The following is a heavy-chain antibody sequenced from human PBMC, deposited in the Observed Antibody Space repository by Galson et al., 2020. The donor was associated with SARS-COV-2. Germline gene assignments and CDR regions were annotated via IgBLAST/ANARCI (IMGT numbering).Heavy chain of an antibody. D-gene: IGHD4-17*01. V-gene: IGHV3-73*01. CDR3: TSYGDYHY. Sequence: GESLKISCAASGFTFSGSAMHWVRQASGKGLEWVGRIRSKANSYATAYAASVKGRFTISRDDSKNTAYLQMNSLKTEDTAVYYCTSYGDYHYWGQGTLVTVSS. CDR2: IRSKANSYAT. CDR1: GFTFSGSA. J-gene: IGHJ4*02.